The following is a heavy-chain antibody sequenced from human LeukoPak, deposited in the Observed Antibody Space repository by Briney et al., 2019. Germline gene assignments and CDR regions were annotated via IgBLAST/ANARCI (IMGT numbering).Heavy chain of an antibody. D-gene: IGHD1-7*01. CDR2: IYYSGST. Sequence: PSETLSLTCTVSGGSMSSYYWSWIRQPPGKGLEWIGYIYYSGSTYYNPSLKSRVTISVDTSKNQFSLKLSSVTAADTAVYYCARDSGTTVDYWGQGTLVTVSS. CDR1: GGSMSSYY. J-gene: IGHJ4*02. CDR3: ARDSGTTVDY. V-gene: IGHV4-59*06.